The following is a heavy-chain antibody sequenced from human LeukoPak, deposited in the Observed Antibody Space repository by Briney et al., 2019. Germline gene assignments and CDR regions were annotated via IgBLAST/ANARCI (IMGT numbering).Heavy chain of an antibody. CDR1: GFTFSNYW. Sequence: PGGSLRLSCAASGFTFSNYWMTWVRQAPGKGLEWVANIKQDGSEKYYVDSVMGRFTISRDNAKSSLYLQMNSLRAEDTALYYCAREDQPRGTFDYWGQGILVTVSS. D-gene: IGHD2-15*01. V-gene: IGHV3-7*05. J-gene: IGHJ4*02. CDR3: AREDQPRGTFDY. CDR2: IKQDGSEK.